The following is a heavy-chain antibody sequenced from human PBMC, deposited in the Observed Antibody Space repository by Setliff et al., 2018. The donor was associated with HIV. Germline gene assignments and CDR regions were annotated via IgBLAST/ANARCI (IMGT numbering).Heavy chain of an antibody. CDR2: IYYTGNT. D-gene: IGHD3-10*01. Sequence: PSETLSLTCTVSGGSISSSSYYWGWIRQPPGKGLEWIGTIYYTGNTYYNPSLKSRLTISVDTSKNQFSLKLSSVTAADTAVYYCARPITMVRGVLNYYYYYMDVWGMGTTVTVSS. CDR1: GGSISSSSYY. CDR3: ARPITMVRGVLNYYYYYMDV. V-gene: IGHV4-39*01. J-gene: IGHJ6*03.